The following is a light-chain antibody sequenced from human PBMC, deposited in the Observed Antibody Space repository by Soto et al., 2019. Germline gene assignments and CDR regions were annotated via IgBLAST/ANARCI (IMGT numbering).Light chain of an antibody. Sequence: QSVLTQPPSASGTPGQRVTISCSGRNSNVGSNSVNWYQQLPGMAPKLLLYSDDQRPSGVPDRFSGSKSGSSASLSISGLQSADEADYHCSTWDNTLSTWLFGGGTQLTVL. CDR3: STWDNTLSTWL. J-gene: IGLJ7*01. CDR2: SDD. CDR1: NSNVGSNS. V-gene: IGLV1-44*01.